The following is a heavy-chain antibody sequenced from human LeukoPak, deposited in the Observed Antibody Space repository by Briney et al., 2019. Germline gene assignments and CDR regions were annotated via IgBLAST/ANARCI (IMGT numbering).Heavy chain of an antibody. V-gene: IGHV4-39*07. CDR3: ARRWLQLRAFDI. Sequence: SETLSLTCTVSGGSSSSSSYYWGWIRQPPGKGLEWIGEINHSGSTNYNPSLKSRVTISVDTSKNQFSLKLSSVTAADTAVYYCARRWLQLRAFDIWGQGTMVTVSS. J-gene: IGHJ3*02. CDR2: INHSGST. CDR1: GGSSSSSSYY. D-gene: IGHD5-24*01.